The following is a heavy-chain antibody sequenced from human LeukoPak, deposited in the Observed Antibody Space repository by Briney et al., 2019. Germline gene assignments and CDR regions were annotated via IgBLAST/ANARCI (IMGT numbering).Heavy chain of an antibody. V-gene: IGHV3-20*04. CDR3: ARDDCSGGSCYFDY. CDR2: INWNGGST. Sequence: GGSLRLSCAASGFTFDDYGMSWVRQAPGKGLEWVSGINWNGGSTGYADSVKGRFTISRDNAKNSLYLQMNSLRAEDTALYYCARDDCSGGSCYFDYWGQGTPVTVSS. D-gene: IGHD2-15*01. CDR1: GFTFDDYG. J-gene: IGHJ4*02.